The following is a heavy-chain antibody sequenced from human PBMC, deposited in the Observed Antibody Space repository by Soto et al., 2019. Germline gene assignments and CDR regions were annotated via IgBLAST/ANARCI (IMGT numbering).Heavy chain of an antibody. CDR1: GGTFSSYA. CDR3: ARDCSASSGWDRGFDY. V-gene: IGHV1-69*01. Sequence: QVQLVQSGAEVKKPGSSVKVSCKASGGTFSSYAISWVRQAPGQGLEWMGGIIPIVGTANYAQKFQGRVTITADESTSTAYMELRSLRSEDTAVYYCARDCSASSGWDRGFDYWGQGTLVTVSS. D-gene: IGHD6-19*01. J-gene: IGHJ4*02. CDR2: IIPIVGTA.